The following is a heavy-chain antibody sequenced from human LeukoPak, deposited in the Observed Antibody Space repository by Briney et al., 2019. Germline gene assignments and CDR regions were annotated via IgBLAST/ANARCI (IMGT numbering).Heavy chain of an antibody. Sequence: SETLSLTCAVSGGSISSYYWSWIRQPPGKGLEWIGYIYYSGSTNYNPSLKSRVTISVDTSKNQFSLKLSSVTAADTAVYYCARGYCSSTSCQSGVVDYWGQGTLVTVSS. V-gene: IGHV4-59*01. CDR1: GGSISSYY. CDR2: IYYSGST. CDR3: ARGYCSSTSCQSGVVDY. D-gene: IGHD2-2*01. J-gene: IGHJ4*02.